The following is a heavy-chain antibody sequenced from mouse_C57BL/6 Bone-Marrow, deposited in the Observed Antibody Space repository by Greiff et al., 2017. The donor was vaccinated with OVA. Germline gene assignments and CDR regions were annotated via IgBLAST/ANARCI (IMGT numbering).Heavy chain of an antibody. CDR3: ARGGLLLRSLDV. CDR2: IYPGDGDT. J-gene: IGHJ1*03. Sequence: QVQLQQSGAELVKPGASVKISCKASGYAFSSYWMNWVKQRPGTGLEWIGTIYPGDGDTNYNGKFKGQATLTADKSSSTAYMQLSSLTSEDSAVYFCARGGLLLRSLDVWGTGTTVTVSS. D-gene: IGHD1-1*01. CDR1: GYAFSSYW. V-gene: IGHV1-80*01.